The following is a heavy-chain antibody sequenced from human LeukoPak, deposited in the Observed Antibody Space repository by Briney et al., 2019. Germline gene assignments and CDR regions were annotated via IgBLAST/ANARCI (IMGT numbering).Heavy chain of an antibody. D-gene: IGHD3-3*01. V-gene: IGHV1-2*02. Sequence: ASVKVSCKASGYTFTGYYMHWVRQAPGQGLEWMGWINPNSGGTNYAQKFQGRVTMTRDTSISTAYMELSRLRSDDTAVYYCARGLFTIFGVVIISLELLYWGQGTLVTVSS. CDR1: GYTFTGYY. CDR3: ARGLFTIFGVVIISLELLY. CDR2: INPNSGGT. J-gene: IGHJ4*02.